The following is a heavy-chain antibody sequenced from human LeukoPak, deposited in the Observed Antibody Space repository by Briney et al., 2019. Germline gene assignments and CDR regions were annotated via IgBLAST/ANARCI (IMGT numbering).Heavy chain of an antibody. CDR1: GGSISSSSYY. CDR3: AALGAYCGGDCYSSLDDAFDI. J-gene: IGHJ3*02. Sequence: SEALSLTCTVSGGSISSSSYYWGWIRQPPGKGLEWIGSIYYSGSTYYNPSLKSRVTISVDTSKNQFSLKLSSVTAADTAVYYCAALGAYCGGDCYSSLDDAFDIWGQGTMVTVSS. CDR2: IYYSGST. D-gene: IGHD2-21*02. V-gene: IGHV4-39*01.